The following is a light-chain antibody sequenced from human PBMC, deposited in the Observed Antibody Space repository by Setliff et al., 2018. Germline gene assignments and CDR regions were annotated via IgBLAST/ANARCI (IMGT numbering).Light chain of an antibody. CDR1: SSDVGSYDL. J-gene: IGLJ1*01. V-gene: IGLV2-14*03. CDR2: AVS. CDR3: SSYTGNTFI. Sequence: QSALAQPASVSGSPGQSITISCSGTSSDVGSYDLVSWYQQHPGKAPKLIIYAVSDRPSGVSNRFSGSKSGNTASLTISGLQVEDEADYYCSSYTGNTFIFAAGTKV.